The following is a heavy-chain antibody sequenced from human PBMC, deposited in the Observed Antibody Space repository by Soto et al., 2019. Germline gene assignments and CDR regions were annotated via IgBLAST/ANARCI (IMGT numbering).Heavy chain of an antibody. V-gene: IGHV3-30-3*01. Sequence: PVGSLRLSCAASGFTFSSYAMHWVRQAPGKGLEWVAVISYDGSNKYYADSVKGRFTISRDNSKNTLYLQMNSLRAEDTAVYYCAREKYSNRPYYYGMDVWGQGTTVTVSS. D-gene: IGHD2-21*01. CDR2: ISYDGSNK. CDR1: GFTFSSYA. J-gene: IGHJ6*02. CDR3: AREKYSNRPYYYGMDV.